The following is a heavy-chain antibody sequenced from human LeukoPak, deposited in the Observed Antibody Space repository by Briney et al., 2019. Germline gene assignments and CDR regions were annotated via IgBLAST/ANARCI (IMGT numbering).Heavy chain of an antibody. Sequence: PGGSLRLSCVASGIIFSSHWMNWVRQAPGKGLEWVADINRDGSDEYYVDSVRGRFTISRDNAKNSVYLQMNSLSPDDTAVYYCGGGPGYWGQETLVSVSS. V-gene: IGHV3-7*01. J-gene: IGHJ4*02. CDR1: GIIFSSHW. CDR3: GGGPGY. CDR2: INRDGSDE. D-gene: IGHD2-15*01.